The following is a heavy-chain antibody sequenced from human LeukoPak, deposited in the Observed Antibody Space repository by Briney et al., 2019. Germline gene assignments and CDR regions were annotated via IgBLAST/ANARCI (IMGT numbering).Heavy chain of an antibody. D-gene: IGHD3-10*01. CDR3: ARVEEGYGSGRRENYYYYYMDV. J-gene: IGHJ6*03. V-gene: IGHV4-59*01. CDR1: GGSISSYY. Sequence: PSETLSLTCTVSGGSISSYYWSWIRQPPGKGLEWIGYIYYSGSTNYNPSLKSRVTISVDTSKNQFSLKLSSVTAADTAVYYCARVEEGYGSGRRENYYYYYMDVWGRGTTVTISS. CDR2: IYYSGST.